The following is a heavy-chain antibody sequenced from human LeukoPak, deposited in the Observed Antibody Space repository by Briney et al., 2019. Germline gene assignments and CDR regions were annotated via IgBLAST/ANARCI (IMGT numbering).Heavy chain of an antibody. CDR3: ARSTARGYCGGDCYHLDY. D-gene: IGHD2-21*02. V-gene: IGHV1-2*02. Sequence: GASVKVSCKASGYTFTGYYMHWVRQAPGQGLEWMGWINPNSGGTNYAQKFQGRVTMTRDTSISTAYMELSRLRSDDTAVYYCARSTARGYCGGDCYHLDYWGQGTLVTVPS. CDR1: GYTFTGYY. CDR2: INPNSGGT. J-gene: IGHJ4*02.